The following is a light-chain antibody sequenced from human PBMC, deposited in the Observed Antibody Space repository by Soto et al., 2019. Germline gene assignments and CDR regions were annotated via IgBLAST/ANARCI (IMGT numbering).Light chain of an antibody. J-gene: IGLJ1*01. Sequence: QSALTQPASVSGSPGQSITISCTGTSSDVGGYNYVSWYQQHPGKAPKLMIYEVRNRPSGVSNRFSGSKSGNTASLTISGLQAEDEADCYCSSYTSSSTYVFGTGTKLTVL. CDR3: SSYTSSSTYV. CDR1: SSDVGGYNY. CDR2: EVR. V-gene: IGLV2-14*01.